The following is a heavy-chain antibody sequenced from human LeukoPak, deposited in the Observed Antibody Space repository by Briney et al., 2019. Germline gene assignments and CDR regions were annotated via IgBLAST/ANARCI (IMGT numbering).Heavy chain of an antibody. CDR2: IYGSGSI. J-gene: IGHJ4*02. D-gene: IGHD3-22*01. Sequence: KPSETLSLTCTVSGGSTSSYYWSWIRQPPGKGLEWIGYIYGSGSINYSPSLKSRVTISVDTSKNQFALELYSLTAADTAVYFCARGRDPTYYYDGSGYSFDSWGQGTLVTVSS. V-gene: IGHV4-59*08. CDR3: ARGRDPTYYYDGSGYSFDS. CDR1: GGSTSSYY.